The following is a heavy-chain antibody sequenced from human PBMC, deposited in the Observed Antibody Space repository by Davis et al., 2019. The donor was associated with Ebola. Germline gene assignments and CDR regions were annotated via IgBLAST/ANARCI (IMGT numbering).Heavy chain of an antibody. CDR2: IYYSGST. CDR1: GGSISSSSYY. V-gene: IGHV4-39*07. CDR3: ARIAGGGWFDP. Sequence: GSLRLSCTVSGGSISSSSYYWGWIRQPPGKGLEWIGSIYYSGSTNYNPSLKSRVTISVDTSKNQFSLKLSSVTAADTAVYYCARIAGGGWFDPWGQGTLVTVSS. J-gene: IGHJ5*02. D-gene: IGHD2-15*01.